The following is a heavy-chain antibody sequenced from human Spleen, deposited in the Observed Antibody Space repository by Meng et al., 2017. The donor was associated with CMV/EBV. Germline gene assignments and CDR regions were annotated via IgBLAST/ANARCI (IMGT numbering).Heavy chain of an antibody. V-gene: IGHV3-13*01. Sequence: GESLKISCAASGFTFSSYDMHWVRQATGKGLEWVSAIGTAGDTYYPGSVKGRFTISRENAKNSLYLQMNSLRAGDTAVYYCARGGDGHNRADYDYWGQGTLVTVSS. D-gene: IGHD5-24*01. CDR2: IGTAGDT. J-gene: IGHJ4*02. CDR3: ARGGDGHNRADYDY. CDR1: GFTFSSYD.